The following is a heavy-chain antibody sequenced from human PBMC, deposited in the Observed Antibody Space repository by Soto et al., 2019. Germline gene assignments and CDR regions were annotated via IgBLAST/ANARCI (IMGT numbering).Heavy chain of an antibody. Sequence: PVGSLRLSCAASGFTVSSNYMSWVRQAPGKGLEWVSVIYSGGSTYYADSVKGRFTISRDNSKNTLYLQMNSLRAEDTAVYYCARIITIFGVVGDWFDPWGQGTLVTVSS. CDR1: GFTVSSNY. V-gene: IGHV3-53*01. CDR2: IYSGGST. J-gene: IGHJ5*02. D-gene: IGHD3-3*01. CDR3: ARIITIFGVVGDWFDP.